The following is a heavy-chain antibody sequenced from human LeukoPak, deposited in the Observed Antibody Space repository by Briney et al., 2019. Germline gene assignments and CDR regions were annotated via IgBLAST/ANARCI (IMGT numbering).Heavy chain of an antibody. J-gene: IGHJ4*02. CDR3: ARGDDHFDY. Sequence: SETLSLTCTVSGGSISSYYWSWIRQPPGKGLEWIGYIYYSGSTNYNPSLKSRVTISVDTSKNQFSLKLSSVTAADTAVYYCARGDDHFDYWGQGTLVTVSS. D-gene: IGHD1-1*01. CDR1: GGSISSYY. V-gene: IGHV4-59*01. CDR2: IYYSGST.